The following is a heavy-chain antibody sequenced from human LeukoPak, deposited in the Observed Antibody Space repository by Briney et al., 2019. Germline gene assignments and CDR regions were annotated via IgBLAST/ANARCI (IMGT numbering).Heavy chain of an antibody. J-gene: IGHJ4*02. D-gene: IGHD6-19*01. CDR2: IYYSGST. Sequence: PSETLSLTCTVSGGSISSYYWSWIRQPPGKGLEWIGYIYYSGSTNSNPSLKSRVTISVDTSKNQFSLKLSSVTAADTAVYYCARHGTVAGTFAFDYWGQGTLVTVSS. CDR1: GGSISSYY. V-gene: IGHV4-59*08. CDR3: ARHGTVAGTFAFDY.